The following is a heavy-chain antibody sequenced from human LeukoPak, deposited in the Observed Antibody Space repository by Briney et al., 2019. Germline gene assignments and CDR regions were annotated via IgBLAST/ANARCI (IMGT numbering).Heavy chain of an antibody. J-gene: IGHJ3*02. CDR2: IKLDGSSK. CDR1: GFTFSSYW. V-gene: IGHV3-7*01. CDR3: ARAPIGWVYVFDI. Sequence: GGSLRLSCAASGFTFSSYWMTWVRQAPGKGLEWVSNIKLDGSSKSYADSVKGRFTISRDNAKNTLYLQMNSLRAEDTAMYYSARAPIGWVYVFDIWNRETMVTVSS. D-gene: IGHD1-26*01.